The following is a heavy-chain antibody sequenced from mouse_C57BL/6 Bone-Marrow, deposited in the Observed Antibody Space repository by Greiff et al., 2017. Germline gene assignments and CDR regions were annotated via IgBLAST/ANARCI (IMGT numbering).Heavy chain of an antibody. J-gene: IGHJ2*01. CDR3: ARGGYYFY. Sequence: QVQLQQSGAELVKPGASVKISCKASGYTFTDYYINWVKQRPGQGLEWIGKLGPGSGSTYYNEKFKGKATLTADKSSSTAYMQLSSLTSEDSAVYFCARGGYYFYWGQGTTLTVSS. CDR1: GYTFTDYY. D-gene: IGHD2-3*01. CDR2: LGPGSGST. V-gene: IGHV1-77*01.